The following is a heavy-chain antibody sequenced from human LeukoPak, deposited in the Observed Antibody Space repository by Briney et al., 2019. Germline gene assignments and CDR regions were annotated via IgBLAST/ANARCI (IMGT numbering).Heavy chain of an antibody. CDR3: ARGYYDYSNYEFDY. D-gene: IGHD4-11*01. CDR1: GYTFTGYY. V-gene: IGHV1-2*06. Sequence: ASVKVSCKASGYTFTGYYMHWVRRAPGQGLEWMGRINPNSGGTNYAQKFQGRVTMTRDTSISTAYMELSRLRSDDTAVYYCARGYYDYSNYEFDYWGQGTLVTVSS. J-gene: IGHJ4*02. CDR2: INPNSGGT.